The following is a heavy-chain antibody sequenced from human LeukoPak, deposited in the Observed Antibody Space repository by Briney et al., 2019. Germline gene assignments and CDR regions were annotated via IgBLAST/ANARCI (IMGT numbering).Heavy chain of an antibody. Sequence: QPGGSLRLSCEASGFTFSNYAMHWVRQAPGKGLVWVSRINGDGSSTTYADSVKGRFTISRDNAKNTLYLQMNSLRGEDTAVYYCASVSGSFGPFETEWGQGTLVTVSS. D-gene: IGHD1-26*01. CDR3: ASVSGSFGPFETE. CDR2: INGDGSST. J-gene: IGHJ4*02. V-gene: IGHV3-74*01. CDR1: GFTFSNYA.